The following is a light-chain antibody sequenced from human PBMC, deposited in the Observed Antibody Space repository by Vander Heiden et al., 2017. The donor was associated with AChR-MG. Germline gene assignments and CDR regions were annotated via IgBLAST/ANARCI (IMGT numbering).Light chain of an antibody. V-gene: IGKV3-15*01. J-gene: IGKJ2*01. Sequence: ISMTQSAVTLSVSPGERATLSCRASQSVSSNLAWYQQKPGQAPRLLIYGASTRATGIPARFSGSGSGTEFTLTISSLQSEDFAVYYCQQYNNWPYTFGQGTKVEI. CDR3: QQYNNWPYT. CDR1: QSVSSN. CDR2: GAS.